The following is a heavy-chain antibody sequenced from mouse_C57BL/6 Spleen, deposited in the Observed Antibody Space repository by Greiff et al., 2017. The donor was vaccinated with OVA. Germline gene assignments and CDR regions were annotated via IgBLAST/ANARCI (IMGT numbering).Heavy chain of an antibody. J-gene: IGHJ1*03. D-gene: IGHD1-1*01. V-gene: IGHV1-82*01. CDR3: ARGALYGSSSWYFDV. CDR1: GYAFSSSW. CDR2: IYPGDGDT. Sequence: VKLQESGPELVKPGASVKISCKASGYAFSSSWMNWVKQRPGKGLEWIGRIYPGDGDTNYNGKFKGKATLTADKSSSTAYMQLSSLTSEDSAVYFCARGALYGSSSWYFDVWGTGTTVTVSS.